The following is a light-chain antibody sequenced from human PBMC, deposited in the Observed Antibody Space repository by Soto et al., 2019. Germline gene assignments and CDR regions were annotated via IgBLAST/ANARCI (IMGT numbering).Light chain of an antibody. V-gene: IGLV2-8*01. Sequence: QSVLTQPPSASGSPGQSVTISCTGTSSDVGGYNYVSWYQQHPGKAPKLIISEVTKRPSGVPHRVSGSTSGNTASLTVSGLQPEDEADYYCSSYAGNYVWVFGGGTKVTVL. CDR1: SSDVGGYNY. J-gene: IGLJ3*02. CDR3: SSYAGNYVWV. CDR2: EVT.